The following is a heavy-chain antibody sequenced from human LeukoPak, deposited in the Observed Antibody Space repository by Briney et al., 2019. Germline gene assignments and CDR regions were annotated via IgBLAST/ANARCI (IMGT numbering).Heavy chain of an antibody. D-gene: IGHD2-21*01. Sequence: VSGPTLVKPTQTLTLTCTFSGFSLRTSGVGVAWIRQSPGQALEWLAVTYWNDDQRYSPSLKSRLTITKDTSKNQVVLTMTNMDPADTATYYRAHNGLHHWGQGALVTVSS. CDR3: AHNGLHH. CDR1: GFSLRTSGVG. V-gene: IGHV2-5*01. CDR2: TYWNDDQ. J-gene: IGHJ5*02.